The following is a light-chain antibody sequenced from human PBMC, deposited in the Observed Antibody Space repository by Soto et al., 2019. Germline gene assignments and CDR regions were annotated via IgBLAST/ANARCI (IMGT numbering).Light chain of an antibody. CDR1: QSVSSSN. CDR2: GAS. CDR3: QQYGSSPWT. V-gene: IGKV3-20*01. Sequence: EIVLTQSPGTLSLSPGERATLSCRASQSVSSSNLAWYQQKPGQAPRLLIYGASSRATGFPDRFSGSGSGTDFTLTISRLEPEDFAVYYCQQYGSSPWTFGQGTKVDIK. J-gene: IGKJ1*01.